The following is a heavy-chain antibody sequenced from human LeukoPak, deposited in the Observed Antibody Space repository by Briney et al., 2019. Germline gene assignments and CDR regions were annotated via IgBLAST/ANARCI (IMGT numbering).Heavy chain of an antibody. D-gene: IGHD3-9*01. V-gene: IGHV3-74*01. J-gene: IGHJ6*03. CDR2: INSDGSST. CDR1: GFTFSSYW. Sequence: GGSLRLSCAASGFTFSSYWMHWVRQAPGKGLVWVSRINSDGSSTSYADSVKGRFTISRDNSKNTLYLQMNSLRAEDTAVYYCAKDGVDYYDILTGDYYYMDVWGKGTTVTVSS. CDR3: AKDGVDYYDILTGDYYYMDV.